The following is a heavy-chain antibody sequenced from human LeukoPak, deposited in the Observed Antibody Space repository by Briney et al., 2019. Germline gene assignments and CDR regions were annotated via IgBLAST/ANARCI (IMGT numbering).Heavy chain of an antibody. V-gene: IGHV1-18*01. CDR2: SSAYNGNT. D-gene: IGHD1-1*01. Sequence: ASVKVSCKSSGYTFTAYGISWVRRAPGQGLEWMGWSSAYNGNTNYAQKVQGRVTMTTDTSTSTAYMEVRSLRYDDTAVYYCARGPGTPHYFDYWGQGTLVTVSS. J-gene: IGHJ4*02. CDR3: ARGPGTPHYFDY. CDR1: GYTFTAYG.